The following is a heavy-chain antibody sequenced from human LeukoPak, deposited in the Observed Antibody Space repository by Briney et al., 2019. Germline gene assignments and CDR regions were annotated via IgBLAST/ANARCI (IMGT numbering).Heavy chain of an antibody. CDR2: INPSGGST. CDR3: ARVLQDGYSSGWTFDY. J-gene: IGHJ4*02. Sequence: ASVKVSCXASGYTFTSYYMRWVRQAPGQGLEWMGIINPSGGSTSYAQKFQGRVTMTRDTSTSTVYMKLSSLRSEDTAVYYCARVLQDGYSSGWTFDYWGQGTLVTVSS. V-gene: IGHV1-46*03. D-gene: IGHD6-19*01. CDR1: GYTFTSYY.